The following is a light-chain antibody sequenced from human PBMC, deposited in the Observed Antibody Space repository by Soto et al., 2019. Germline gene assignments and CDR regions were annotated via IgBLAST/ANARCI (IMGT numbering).Light chain of an antibody. V-gene: IGKV3-11*01. CDR3: HQHHDWPLT. CDR2: DVS. CDR1: QTVSIN. Sequence: EIVLTQSPATLSLSPGGRAILSCRASQTVSINLAWYQQRPGQAPRLLIYDVSNRATGIPARFSGSGSGTDFTLTISSLEPEDFAVYYCHQHHDWPLTFGGGTKVEIQ. J-gene: IGKJ4*01.